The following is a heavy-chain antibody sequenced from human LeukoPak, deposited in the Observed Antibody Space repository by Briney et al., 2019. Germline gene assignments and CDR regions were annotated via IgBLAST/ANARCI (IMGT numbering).Heavy chain of an antibody. CDR1: GYTFTSYD. CDR2: MNPNSGNT. Sequence: ASVKVSCKASGYTFTSYDINWVRQATGRGLEWMGWMNPNSGNTGYAQKFQGRVTITRNTSISTAYMELSSLRSEDTAVYYCARGLVLHNWFDPWGQGTLVTVSS. CDR3: ARGLVLHNWFDP. J-gene: IGHJ5*02. V-gene: IGHV1-8*03. D-gene: IGHD2-15*01.